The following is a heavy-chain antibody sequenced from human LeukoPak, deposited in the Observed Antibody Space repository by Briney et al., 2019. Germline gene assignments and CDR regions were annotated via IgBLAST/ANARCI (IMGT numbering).Heavy chain of an antibody. Sequence: GGSLRLSCPASGFTVSSNYMSWVRQAPGKGLEWVSVIYSGGSTYYADSVKGRFTISRDNSKNTLYLQMNSLRAEDTAVYYCARGSNLYFDYWGQGTLVTVSS. CDR3: ARGSNLYFDY. V-gene: IGHV3-53*01. CDR1: GFTVSSNY. J-gene: IGHJ4*02. CDR2: IYSGGST.